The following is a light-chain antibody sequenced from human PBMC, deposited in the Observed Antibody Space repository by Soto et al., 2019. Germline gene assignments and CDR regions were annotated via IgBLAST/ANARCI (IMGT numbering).Light chain of an antibody. V-gene: IGKV1-5*01. J-gene: IGKJ1*01. Sequence: DIQMTQSPSTLSASVGDRVTITCRASQSISSWLAWFQQKPGKAPKLLMYAASSLESGVPSRFSGSRSGTEFTLTISSLQPDDFATYYCQQYGTYLWTFGQGTRVEIK. CDR1: QSISSW. CDR3: QQYGTYLWT. CDR2: AAS.